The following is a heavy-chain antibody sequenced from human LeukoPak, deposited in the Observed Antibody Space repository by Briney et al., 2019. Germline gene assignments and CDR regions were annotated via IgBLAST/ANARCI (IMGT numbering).Heavy chain of an antibody. CDR1: GGSISSSNW. CDR2: IYHSGST. V-gene: IGHV4-4*02. CDR3: ARGFATTVGGYYFYGMDV. Sequence: SGTLSLTCAVSGGSISSSNWWSWVRQPPGKGLEWIGEIYHSGSTNYNPSLKSRVTISVDKSKNQFSLKLSSVTAADTAVYYCARGFATTVGGYYFYGMDVWGQGTTVTVSS. J-gene: IGHJ6*02. D-gene: IGHD4-17*01.